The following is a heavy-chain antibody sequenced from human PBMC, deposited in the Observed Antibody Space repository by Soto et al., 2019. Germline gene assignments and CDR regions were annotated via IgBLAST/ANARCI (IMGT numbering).Heavy chain of an antibody. CDR2: IDASGGST. J-gene: IGHJ4*02. D-gene: IGHD3-10*01. CDR1: GYTFTDYY. Sequence: QVQLVQSGAEVKKPGASVKVSCKASGYTFTDYYMHWVRQAPGQGLEWMGIIDASGGSTTYAKKFQGRVNMTRDTSTSTVYIELSRLRSEDTAVYYCGRDTRGSGSRFDYWGQGTLVTVSS. V-gene: IGHV1-46*03. CDR3: GRDTRGSGSRFDY.